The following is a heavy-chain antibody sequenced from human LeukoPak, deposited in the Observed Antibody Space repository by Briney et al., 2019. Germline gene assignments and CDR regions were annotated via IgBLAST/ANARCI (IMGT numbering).Heavy chain of an antibody. D-gene: IGHD1-26*01. CDR1: GFTFTDHS. J-gene: IGHJ4*02. Sequence: PGGSLRLSCVASGFTFTDHSMDWVRQAPRKGLEWVGRCRDKANSYTTEYAASVKGRFTISRDDSKNSLYLQMNSLETEDTAVYYCARLLGANDWGQGALVTVSS. V-gene: IGHV3-72*01. CDR3: ARLLGAND. CDR2: CRDKANSYTT.